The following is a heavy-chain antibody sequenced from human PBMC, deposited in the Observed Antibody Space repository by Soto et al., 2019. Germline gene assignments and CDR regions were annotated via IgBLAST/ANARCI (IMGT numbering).Heavy chain of an antibody. D-gene: IGHD2-2*01. CDR1: GYTLTELS. J-gene: IGHJ4*02. CDR2: FDPEDGET. V-gene: IGHV1-24*01. Sequence: ASVKVSCKVSGYTLTELSMHWVRQAPGKGLEWMGGFDPEDGETIYAQKFQGRVTMTEDTSTDTAYMEPSSLRSEDTAVYYCATVTYCSSTSCYYYFDYCGQGTMVTVYS. CDR3: ATVTYCSSTSCYYYFDY.